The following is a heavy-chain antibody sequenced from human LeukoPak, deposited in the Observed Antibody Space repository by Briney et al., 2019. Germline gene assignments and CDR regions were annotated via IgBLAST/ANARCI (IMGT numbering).Heavy chain of an antibody. J-gene: IGHJ4*02. Sequence: AGGSLRLSCAASGFTFSSYWMHWVRHAPGKGLVWVSRINSDGSSTSYADSVKGRFTISRDNAKNTLYLQMNSLRAEDTAVYYCARGEYSYGYYFDYWGQGTLVTVSS. V-gene: IGHV3-74*01. CDR3: ARGEYSYGYYFDY. CDR1: GFTFSSYW. CDR2: INSDGSST. D-gene: IGHD5-18*01.